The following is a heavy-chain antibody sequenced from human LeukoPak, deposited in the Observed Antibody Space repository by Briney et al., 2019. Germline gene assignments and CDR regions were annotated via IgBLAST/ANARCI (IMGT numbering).Heavy chain of an antibody. V-gene: IGHV1-18*01. CDR1: GCTFTSYG. Sequence: GASVKVSCKASGCTFTSYGISWVRQAPGQGLEWMGWISAYNGNTNYAQKLQGRVTMTTDTSTSTAYMELRSLRSDDTAVYYCASSGWYDYYYYYGMDVWGQGTTVTVSS. D-gene: IGHD6-19*01. CDR2: ISAYNGNT. CDR3: ASSGWYDYYYYYGMDV. J-gene: IGHJ6*02.